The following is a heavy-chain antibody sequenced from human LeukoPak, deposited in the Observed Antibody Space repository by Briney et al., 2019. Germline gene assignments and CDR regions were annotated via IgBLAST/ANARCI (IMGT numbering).Heavy chain of an antibody. CDR2: IKSKIDGGTI. Sequence: KTGGSLRLSCVASGFTFSDAWMSWVRQAPGKGLEWVGRIKSKIDGGTIDYGAPVKGRFTISRDDSRNTLYLQMNSLKTEDTAVYYCTTRRQDGCWGLGTLVTVSS. V-gene: IGHV3-15*01. CDR3: TTRRQDGC. D-gene: IGHD6-25*01. J-gene: IGHJ4*02. CDR1: GFTFSDAW.